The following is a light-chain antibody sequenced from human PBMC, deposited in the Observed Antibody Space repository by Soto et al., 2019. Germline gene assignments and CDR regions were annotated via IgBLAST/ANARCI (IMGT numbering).Light chain of an antibody. CDR2: EVA. Sequence: QSALTQPPSASGSPGQSVTISCTATSSDVGAYNSVSWYQQHPGKAPKLLIYEVAKRPSGVPARFSGSKSGDTASLTVSGLQGDDEADYYCTSYTDTPNLVFGGGTKLTVL. V-gene: IGLV2-8*01. J-gene: IGLJ2*01. CDR3: TSYTDTPNLV. CDR1: SSDVGAYNS.